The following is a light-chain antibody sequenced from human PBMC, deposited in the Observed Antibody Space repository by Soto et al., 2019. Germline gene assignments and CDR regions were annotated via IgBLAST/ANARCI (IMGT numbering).Light chain of an antibody. J-gene: IGKJ5*01. CDR1: QSISTW. CDR3: QQYNVFPIT. V-gene: IGKV1-5*03. Sequence: DIQMTQSPSTLSASVGDRVTITCRASQSISTWLAWYQQKPGRAPNLLIYKASSLESGVPSRFSGGGSGTEFTPTISSLQPDDFATYYCQQYNVFPITFGQGTRLEI. CDR2: KAS.